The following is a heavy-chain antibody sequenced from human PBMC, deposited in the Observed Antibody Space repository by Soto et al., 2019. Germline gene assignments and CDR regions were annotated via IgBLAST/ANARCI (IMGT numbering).Heavy chain of an antibody. J-gene: IGHJ1*01. V-gene: IGHV3-15*07. CDR2: IKSKTDGGTT. Sequence: GGSLRLSCAASGFTFSNAWMNWVRQAPGKGLEWVGLIKSKTDGGTTDYAAPVKGRFTISRDDSKNTLYLQMNSLKTEDAAVYYCMPDRQYRPAFWGQGTLVTVSA. CDR1: GFTFSNAW. D-gene: IGHD3-16*02. CDR3: MPDRQYRPAF.